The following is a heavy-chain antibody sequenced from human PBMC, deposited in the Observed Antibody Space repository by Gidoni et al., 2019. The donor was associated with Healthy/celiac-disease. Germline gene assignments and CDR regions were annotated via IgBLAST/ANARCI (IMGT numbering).Heavy chain of an antibody. Sequence: QVQLQESGPGLVKPSETLSLTCTGSGGSISSYYWSWIRQPPGKGLGWIGYIYYSGSTHYNPSLKSRVTISVDTSKNQFSLKLSSVTAADTAVYYCARWATVYNDAFDIWDQGTMVTVSS. V-gene: IGHV4-59*01. CDR2: IYYSGST. CDR3: ARWATVYNDAFDI. D-gene: IGHD4-17*01. CDR1: GGSISSYY. J-gene: IGHJ3*02.